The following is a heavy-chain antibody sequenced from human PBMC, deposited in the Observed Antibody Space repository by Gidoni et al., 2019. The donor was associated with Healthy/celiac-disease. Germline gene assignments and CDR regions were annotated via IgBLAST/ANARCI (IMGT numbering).Heavy chain of an antibody. CDR3: ARITEMATITPDAFDI. J-gene: IGHJ3*02. CDR1: GYSLSTARMG. CDR2: IFSNDEK. Sequence: QVTLKASGPVLVKPTETLTLTCTVPGYSLSTARMGVSWSRQPPGKALEWLAHIFSNDEKSYSTSLKSRLTISKDTSKSQVVLTMTNMDPVDTATYYCARITEMATITPDAFDIWGQGTMVTVSS. D-gene: IGHD5-12*01. V-gene: IGHV2-26*01.